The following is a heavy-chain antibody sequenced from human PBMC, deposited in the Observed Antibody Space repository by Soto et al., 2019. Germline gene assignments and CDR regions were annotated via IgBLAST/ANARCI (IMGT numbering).Heavy chain of an antibody. CDR3: ARDYGDYNWFDP. Sequence: PSETLSLTCTVSGGSISSGDYYWSWIRQPPGKGLEWIGYIYYSGSTYSRGSTYYNPSLKSRVTISVDTSKNQFSLKLNSVTAADTAVYYCARDYGDYNWFDPWGQGTLVTAPQ. J-gene: IGHJ5*02. CDR1: GGSISSGDYY. D-gene: IGHD4-17*01. V-gene: IGHV4-30-4*01. CDR2: IYYSGSTYSRGST.